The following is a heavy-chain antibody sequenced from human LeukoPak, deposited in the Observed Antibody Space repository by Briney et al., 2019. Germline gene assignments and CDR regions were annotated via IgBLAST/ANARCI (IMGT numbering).Heavy chain of an antibody. D-gene: IGHD3-22*01. Sequence: SETLSLTCTVSGGSISSYYWNWIRQPAGKGLEWIGRVYTSGSTNYNPSLKSRVTMSVDTSKNQFSLKLSSVTAADTAVYYCARDLTMIVVGDAFDIWGQGTMATVSS. CDR3: ARDLTMIVVGDAFDI. V-gene: IGHV4-4*07. CDR1: GGSISSYY. CDR2: VYTSGST. J-gene: IGHJ3*02.